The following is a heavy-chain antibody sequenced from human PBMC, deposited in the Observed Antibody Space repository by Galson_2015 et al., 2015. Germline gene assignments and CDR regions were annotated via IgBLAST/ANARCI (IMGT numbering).Heavy chain of an antibody. CDR2: IYSGGST. J-gene: IGHJ4*02. V-gene: IGHV3-53*01. Sequence: SLRLSCAASGFTVSSDFMSWVRQAPGKGLEWVSLIYSGGSTYYADSVKGRFTISRDNSKNTLYLQMNSLRAEDTAVYYCASGDYEIYYFDYWGQGTLVTVS. CDR1: GFTVSSDF. D-gene: IGHD4-17*01. CDR3: ASGDYEIYYFDY.